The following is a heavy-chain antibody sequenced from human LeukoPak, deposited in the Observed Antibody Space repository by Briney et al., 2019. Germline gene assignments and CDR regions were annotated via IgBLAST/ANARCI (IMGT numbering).Heavy chain of an antibody. J-gene: IGHJ5*02. V-gene: IGHV4-34*01. Sequence: PSETLSLTCAVYGGSFSGYYWSWIRQPPGKGLEWIGEINHSGSTNYNPSLKSRVTISVDTSKNQFSLKLSSVNAADTAVYYCARGTMVRGVIDFDPWGQGTLVTVSS. D-gene: IGHD3-10*01. CDR1: GGSFSGYY. CDR3: ARGTMVRGVIDFDP. CDR2: INHSGST.